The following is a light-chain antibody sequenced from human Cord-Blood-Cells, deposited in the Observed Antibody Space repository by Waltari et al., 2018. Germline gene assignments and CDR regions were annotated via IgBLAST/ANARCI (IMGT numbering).Light chain of an antibody. CDR1: QSISSR. J-gene: IGKJ2*01. CDR3: QQYNSYSYT. Sequence: DIQMTHSTSTLSASVGDRGTITFRASQSISSRFAWYQQKPGKATKLLIYKASSLESGVPSRFSGSGSGTEFTLTISSLQPDDFATYYCQQYNSYSYTFGQGTKLEIK. V-gene: IGKV1-5*03. CDR2: KAS.